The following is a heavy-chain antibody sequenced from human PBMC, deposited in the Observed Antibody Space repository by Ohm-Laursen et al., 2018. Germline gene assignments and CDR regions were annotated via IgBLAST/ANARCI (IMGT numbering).Heavy chain of an antibody. CDR1: GYTFTSYD. CDR3: AREGATGIAGSPVDY. V-gene: IGHV1-2*02. Sequence: ASVKVSCKASGYTFTSYDINWVRQATGQGLEWMGWMNPNSGGTNYAQKFQGRVTMTRDTSISTAYMELSRLRSDDTAVYYCAREGATGIAGSPVDYWGQGTLVTVSS. D-gene: IGHD6-13*01. J-gene: IGHJ4*02. CDR2: MNPNSGGT.